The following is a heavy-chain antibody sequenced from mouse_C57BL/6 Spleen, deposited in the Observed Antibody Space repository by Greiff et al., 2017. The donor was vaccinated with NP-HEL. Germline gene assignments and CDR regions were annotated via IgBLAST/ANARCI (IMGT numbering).Heavy chain of an antibody. D-gene: IGHD2-5*01. Sequence: EVQLVESGGGLVQPGGSLSLSCAASGFTFTDYYMSWVRQPPGKALEWLGFIRNKANGYTTEYSASVKGRLTISRDNSQCILYLQMNALRAEDSATDYCARSYSNYGGFAYWGQGTLVTVSA. CDR1: GFTFTDYY. J-gene: IGHJ3*01. CDR3: ARSYSNYGGFAY. CDR2: IRNKANGYTT. V-gene: IGHV7-3*01.